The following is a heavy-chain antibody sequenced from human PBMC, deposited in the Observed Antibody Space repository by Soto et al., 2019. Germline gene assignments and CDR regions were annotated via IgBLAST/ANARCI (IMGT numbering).Heavy chain of an antibody. CDR3: ARGEKPPGIAVAGGLIFDY. V-gene: IGHV1-69*01. D-gene: IGHD6-19*01. CDR2: IIPIFGTA. Sequence: QVQLVQSGAEVKKPGSSVKVSCKASEGTFSSYAISWVRQAPGQGLEWMGGIIPIFGTANYAQKFQGRVTITADESTSTAYMELSSLRSEDTAVYYCARGEKPPGIAVAGGLIFDYWGQGTLVTVSS. CDR1: EGTFSSYA. J-gene: IGHJ4*02.